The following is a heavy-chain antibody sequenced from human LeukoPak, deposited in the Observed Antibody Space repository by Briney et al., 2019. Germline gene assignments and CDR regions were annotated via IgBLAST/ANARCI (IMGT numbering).Heavy chain of an antibody. D-gene: IGHD3-22*01. CDR1: GGSISSYY. CDR3: ARHRSYYNSSGYYPEGAFDI. CDR2: IYYSGST. V-gene: IGHV4-59*08. Sequence: SETLSLTCTVSGGSISSYYWSWIRQPPGKGLEWIGYIYYSGSTNYNPSLKSRVTISVDTSKNQFSLKLSSVTAADTAVYYCARHRSYYNSSGYYPEGAFDIWGQGTMVTVSS. J-gene: IGHJ3*02.